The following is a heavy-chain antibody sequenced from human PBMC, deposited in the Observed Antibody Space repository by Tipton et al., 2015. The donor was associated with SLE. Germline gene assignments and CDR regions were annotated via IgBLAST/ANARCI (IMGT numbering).Heavy chain of an antibody. CDR2: ISDSGDDT. J-gene: IGHJ4*02. CDR3: ARGGLAPGEY. Sequence: SPRLSCAASGFTFNSYAMSWVRQAPGKGLEWASTISDSGDDTKFADSVKGRFTISRDNAKNSVYLQMNSLRAEDTAVYYCARGGLAPGEYWGQGTLVTVSS. V-gene: IGHV3-23*01. CDR1: GFTFNSYA. D-gene: IGHD7-27*01.